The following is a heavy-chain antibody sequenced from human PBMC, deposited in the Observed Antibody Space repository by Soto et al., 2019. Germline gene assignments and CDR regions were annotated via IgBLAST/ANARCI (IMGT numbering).Heavy chain of an antibody. CDR1: GFTVSSSNY. J-gene: IGHJ4*02. Sequence: ESGGGLIQPGGSLRLSCVVSGFTVSSSNYMSWVRQAPGKGLEWVSVIYTGGTTYYADSVKGRFTISRDNSKNTLYLQMNSLRAEDTAVYYCHGYGYWGQGTLVTVSS. V-gene: IGHV3-53*01. CDR2: IYTGGTT. D-gene: IGHD5-12*01. CDR3: HGYGY.